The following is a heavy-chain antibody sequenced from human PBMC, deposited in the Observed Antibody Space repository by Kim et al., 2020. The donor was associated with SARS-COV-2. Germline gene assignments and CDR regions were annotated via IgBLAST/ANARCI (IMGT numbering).Heavy chain of an antibody. CDR1: AVTFSTYA. Sequence: GGSLRLSCADSAVTFSTYAMSWVRQAPGKGLEWVSGISADGGSTNYADSAKGRFSISRDNYKNTLYLQLNSLRAEDTAIYYCASWTGYSSGWYGYLDYWGQGTLVTVSS. CDR2: ISADGGST. CDR3: ASWTGYSSGWYGYLDY. D-gene: IGHD6-19*01. V-gene: IGHV3-23*01. J-gene: IGHJ4*02.